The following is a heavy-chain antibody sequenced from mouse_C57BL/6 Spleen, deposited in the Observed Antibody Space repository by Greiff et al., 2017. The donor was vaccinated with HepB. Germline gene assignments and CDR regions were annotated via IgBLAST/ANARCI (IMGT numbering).Heavy chain of an antibody. CDR1: GYTFTSYW. CDR3: ARRGVNYFDY. V-gene: IGHV1-50*01. CDR2: IDPSDSYT. J-gene: IGHJ2*01. Sequence: QVQLQQPGAELVKPGASVKLSCKASGYTFTSYWMQWVKQRPGQGLEWIGEIDPSDSYTNYNQKFKGKATLTVDTSSSTAYMQLSSLTSEDSAVYYCARRGVNYFDYWGQGTPLTVSS.